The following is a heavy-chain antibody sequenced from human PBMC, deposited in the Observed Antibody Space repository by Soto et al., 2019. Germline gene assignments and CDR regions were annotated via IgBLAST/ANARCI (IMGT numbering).Heavy chain of an antibody. D-gene: IGHD3-10*01. Sequence: QVQLLESGPGLVKPSETLSLTCTVSGGSISSYYWSWIRQPPGKGLEWIGYIFSSGSTTYNPSLKRRVTISVDTAKHQYSLKLRSVTAADTAVYYCARRYGGGFDYWGQGTLVTVSS. CDR3: ARRYGGGFDY. CDR2: IFSSGST. CDR1: GGSISSYY. V-gene: IGHV4-59*08. J-gene: IGHJ4*02.